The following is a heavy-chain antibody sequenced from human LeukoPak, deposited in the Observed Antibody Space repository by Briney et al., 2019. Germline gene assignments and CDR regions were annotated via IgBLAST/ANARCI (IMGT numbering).Heavy chain of an antibody. CDR3: ARDYTLLSIAAGSGY. V-gene: IGHV3-30-3*01. D-gene: IGHD6-13*01. CDR2: ISYDGSNK. CDR1: GFTFSSYA. J-gene: IGHJ4*02. Sequence: QSGGSLRLSCAASGFTFSSYAMHWVRQAPGKGLEWVAVISYDGSNKYYADSVKGRFTISRDNSKNTLYLQMNSLRAEDTAVYYCARDYTLLSIAAGSGYWGQGTLVTVSS.